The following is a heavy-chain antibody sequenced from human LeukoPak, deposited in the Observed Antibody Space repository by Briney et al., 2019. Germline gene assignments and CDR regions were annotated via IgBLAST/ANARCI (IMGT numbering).Heavy chain of an antibody. D-gene: IGHD3-10*01. Sequence: SETLSLTCAVYGGSFSGYYWSWIRQPPGKGLEWIGEINHSGSTNYNPSLKSRVTISVDTSKNQFSLKLSSVTAADTAVYYCARHRRYYGSGSYYNYNWFDPWGQGTLVTVSS. CDR3: ARHRRYYGSGSYYNYNWFDP. V-gene: IGHV4-34*01. CDR2: INHSGST. CDR1: GGSFSGYY. J-gene: IGHJ5*02.